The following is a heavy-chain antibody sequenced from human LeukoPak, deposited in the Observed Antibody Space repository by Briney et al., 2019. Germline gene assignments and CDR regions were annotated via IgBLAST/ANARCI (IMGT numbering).Heavy chain of an antibody. CDR2: ISYDGSNK. CDR1: GFTFSSYG. V-gene: IGHV3-30*18. D-gene: IGHD6-13*01. CDR3: AKDPAAGTNWFDP. J-gene: IGHJ5*02. Sequence: GGSLRLSCAASGFTFSSYGMHWVRKAPGKGLEGVAVISYDGSNKYYADSAKGRFTISRDNSKDTLYLQMNSLRAEDTAVYYCAKDPAAGTNWFDPWGQGTLVTVSS.